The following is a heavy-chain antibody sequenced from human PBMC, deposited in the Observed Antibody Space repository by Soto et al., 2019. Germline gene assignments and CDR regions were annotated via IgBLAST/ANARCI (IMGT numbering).Heavy chain of an antibody. Sequence: QLQLQESGPGLVKPSETLSLTCSVSGGSITTSSYNWDWIRQPPGKGLEWIGTTYYDGSTSYNPSHKSQVTISVATSKNHFALKVNSVTAADTAVYYCARFYGNAFDVWGRGTVVTVSS. CDR1: GGSITTSSYN. CDR3: ARFYGNAFDV. CDR2: TYYDGST. J-gene: IGHJ3*01. V-gene: IGHV4-39*02. D-gene: IGHD3-10*01.